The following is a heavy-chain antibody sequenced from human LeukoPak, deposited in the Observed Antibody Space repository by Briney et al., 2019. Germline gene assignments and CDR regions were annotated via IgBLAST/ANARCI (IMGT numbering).Heavy chain of an antibody. CDR3: ARVGYNAFDI. J-gene: IGHJ3*02. CDR1: GGSFSVHY. V-gene: IGHV4-34*01. CDR2: INHSGST. D-gene: IGHD5-24*01. Sequence: SETLSLTCAVYGGSFSVHYWNWIRQPAGKGLEWIGQINHSGSTNYNSSLKSRVTISVDTSNNQFSLKVSSVTAADTAVYYCARVGYNAFDIWGQGTMVTVSS.